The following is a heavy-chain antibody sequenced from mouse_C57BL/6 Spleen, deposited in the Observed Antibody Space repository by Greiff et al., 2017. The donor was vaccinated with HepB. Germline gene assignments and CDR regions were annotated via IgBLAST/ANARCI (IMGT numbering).Heavy chain of an antibody. J-gene: IGHJ4*01. Sequence: VKLMESGPELVKPGASVKISCKASGYAFSSSWMNWVKQRPGKGLEWIGRIYPGDGDTNYNGKFKGKATLTADKSSSTAYMQLSSLTSEDSAVYFCARRALRAMDYWGQGTSVTVSS. D-gene: IGHD3-3*01. CDR3: ARRALRAMDY. V-gene: IGHV1-82*01. CDR2: IYPGDGDT. CDR1: GYAFSSSW.